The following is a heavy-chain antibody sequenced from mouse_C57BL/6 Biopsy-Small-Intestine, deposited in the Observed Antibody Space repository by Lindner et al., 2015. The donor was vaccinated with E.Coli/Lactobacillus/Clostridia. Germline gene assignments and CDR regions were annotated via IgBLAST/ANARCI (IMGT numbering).Heavy chain of an antibody. V-gene: IGHV1-9*01. J-gene: IGHJ2*01. CDR2: NVPGSGST. Sequence: VQLQESGAELVKPGASTKFSCKASGYTFTGYWIGWVKQRPGHGLEWIGENVPGSGSTNHNGKFKGKATFTADTSSNTVYLQLSSLTTEDSAIYYCARRYGNSYYFDSWGQGTTLTVSS. D-gene: IGHD2-1*01. CDR1: GYTFTGYW. CDR3: ARRYGNSYYFDS.